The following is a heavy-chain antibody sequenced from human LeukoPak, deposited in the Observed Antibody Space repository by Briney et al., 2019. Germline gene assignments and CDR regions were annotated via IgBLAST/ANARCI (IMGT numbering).Heavy chain of an antibody. V-gene: IGHV3-23*01. J-gene: IGHJ4*02. CDR1: GSTFTSDA. CDR2: TVSRGTT. Sequence: PGGSLRLSCVASGSTFTSDAMNWVRQAPGKGLEWVSSTVSRGTTQYADSVKGRFTISRDNSKNTLYLQMNSLRDEDTAVYYCAKHRFESGGYHSTDWGQGTLVTVSS. CDR3: AKHRFESGGYHSTD. D-gene: IGHD3-22*01.